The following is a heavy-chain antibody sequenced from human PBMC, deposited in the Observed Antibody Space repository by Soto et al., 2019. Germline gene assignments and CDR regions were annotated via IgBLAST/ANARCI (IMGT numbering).Heavy chain of an antibody. CDR2: ISAYNGNT. D-gene: IGHD2-2*02. Sequence: ASMKVSSSASGDTSTSYGISCGLQAPAQRLEWMGWISAYNGNTNYAQKLQGRVTMTTDTSTSPAYMKLRSVQSDDSALYYFQRVEQGHGSSTWCYSRGEWGQVTLVTVSS. V-gene: IGHV1-18*01. J-gene: IGHJ1*01. CDR1: GDTSTSYG. CDR3: QRVEQGHGSSTWCYSRGE.